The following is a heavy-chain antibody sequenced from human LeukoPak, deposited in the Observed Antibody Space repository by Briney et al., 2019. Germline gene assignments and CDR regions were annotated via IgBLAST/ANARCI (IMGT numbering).Heavy chain of an antibody. D-gene: IGHD1-14*01. CDR3: AVYTNYYMDV. CDR1: GFTFNSYW. V-gene: IGHV3-74*01. Sequence: EGSLRLSCAASGFTFNSYWMHWVRQAPGKGLVWVSRINSDGSSTSYADSVKGRFTISRDNAKNTLYLQMNSLRAEDTAVYYCAVYTNYYMDVWGKGTTVTVSS. CDR2: INSDGSST. J-gene: IGHJ6*03.